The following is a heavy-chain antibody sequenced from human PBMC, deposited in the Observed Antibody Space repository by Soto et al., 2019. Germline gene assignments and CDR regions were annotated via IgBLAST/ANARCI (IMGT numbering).Heavy chain of an antibody. J-gene: IGHJ4*02. CDR1: GLTFKSYA. Sequence: PGGYLRLSCAASGLTFKSYAMSWVRQAPGKGLEWVSGISGSGGSTDYADSVKGRFTISRDNSKNTLYLQMNSLRVEDTALYYCAKGQYSGVAGGLDYWGQGTLVTVSS. CDR3: AKGQYSGVAGGLDY. D-gene: IGHD1-26*01. CDR2: ISGSGGST. V-gene: IGHV3-23*01.